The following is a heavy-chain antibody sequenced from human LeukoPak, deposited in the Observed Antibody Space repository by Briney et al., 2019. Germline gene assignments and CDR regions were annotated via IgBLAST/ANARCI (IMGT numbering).Heavy chain of an antibody. CDR3: VASRWSGALDF. Sequence: GGSLRLSCAASGFIFNDYWMLWVRQVPGKGLVWVSRIDRDGAPRIYADSVKGRFTVSRDNARKALYLQMNSLKEEDTAIYYCVASRWSGALDFWGQGSLVTVSS. CDR2: IDRDGAPR. V-gene: IGHV3-74*01. D-gene: IGHD3-3*01. CDR1: GFIFNDYW. J-gene: IGHJ4*02.